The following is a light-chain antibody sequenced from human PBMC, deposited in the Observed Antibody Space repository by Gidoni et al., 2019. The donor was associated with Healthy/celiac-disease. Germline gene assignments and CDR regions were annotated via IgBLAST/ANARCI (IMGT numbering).Light chain of an antibody. CDR2: QDS. Sequence: SSELPQPPSVSVSPGQTASITCSGDKLGDKYACWYQQKPGQSPVLVIYQDSKRPSGIPERFSGSNSGNTATLTISGTQAMDEADYCCQAWDSSTVVFGTGTKVTVL. CDR3: QAWDSSTVV. J-gene: IGLJ1*01. V-gene: IGLV3-1*01. CDR1: KLGDKY.